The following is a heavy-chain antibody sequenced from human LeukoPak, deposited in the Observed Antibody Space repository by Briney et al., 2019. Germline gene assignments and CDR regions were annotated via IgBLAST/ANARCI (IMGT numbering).Heavy chain of an antibody. V-gene: IGHV4-59*01. CDR3: ARDRRVKPSSSWSFGSDY. CDR2: IYYSGST. Sequence: SETLSLTCTVSGGSISSYYWSWIRQPPGKGLEWIGYIYYSGSTNYNPSLKSRVTISVDTSKNQFSLKLSSVTAADTAVYYCARDRRVKPSSSWSFGSDYWGQGTLVTVSS. J-gene: IGHJ4*02. CDR1: GGSISSYY. D-gene: IGHD6-13*01.